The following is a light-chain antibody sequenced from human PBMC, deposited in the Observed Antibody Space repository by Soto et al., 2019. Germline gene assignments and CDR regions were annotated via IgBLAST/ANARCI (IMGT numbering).Light chain of an antibody. J-gene: IGLJ1*01. V-gene: IGLV2-23*01. CDR1: SSDVWSYNL. Sequence: QSALTQPASVSGSPGQSITISCTGTSSDVWSYNLVSWYQQHPGKAPKLMIYEGSKRPSGVSNRFSGSKSGNTASLTISGLQAEDEADYYCCSYAGSTLVFGTGTKVTVL. CDR2: EGS. CDR3: CSYAGSTLV.